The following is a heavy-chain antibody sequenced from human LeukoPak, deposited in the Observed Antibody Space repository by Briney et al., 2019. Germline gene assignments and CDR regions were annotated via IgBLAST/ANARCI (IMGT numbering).Heavy chain of an antibody. Sequence: ASVNVSCKASGYTFTSYHMHWVRQAPGQGLEWMGIINPSGGSTTYAQKFQGRVTMTRDTSTGTVYMELSSLRSEDTAVYYCTTYCGGDRYSPWGQGTLVTVSS. CDR3: TTYCGGDRYSP. J-gene: IGHJ5*02. CDR2: INPSGGST. CDR1: GYTFTSYH. D-gene: IGHD2-21*02. V-gene: IGHV1-46*01.